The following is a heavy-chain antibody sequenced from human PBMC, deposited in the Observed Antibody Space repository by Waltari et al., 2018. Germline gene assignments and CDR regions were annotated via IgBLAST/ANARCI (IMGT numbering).Heavy chain of an antibody. CDR2: INNDGSIV. CDR3: LNYDFDS. J-gene: IGHJ4*02. D-gene: IGHD1-7*01. CDR1: GFNFSQYF. Sequence: DVEVVVSGRGLVASGVSLRLSCVRSGFNFSQYFIHWVRQPPGKGPVWVARINNDGSIVNYADSVKGRFTISRDNAKSTVYLQMNSLRGDDTALYYCLNYDFDSWGQGALVTVSS. V-gene: IGHV3-74*01.